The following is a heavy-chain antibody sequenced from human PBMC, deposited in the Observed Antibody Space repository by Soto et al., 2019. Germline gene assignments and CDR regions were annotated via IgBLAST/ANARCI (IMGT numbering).Heavy chain of an antibody. J-gene: IGHJ4*02. Sequence: EVHLLEAGGGLVQPGGSLRLSCAASGFTFSNFAMSWVRQAPGKRLEWVSAISGLGSTVNTYYGDSVKGRFSISRDDSKNTLYLAMNRLRVEDRAIYYCAKDKALGGGSCYCDWGQGTLVTVSS. D-gene: IGHD2-15*01. CDR1: GFTFSNFA. CDR3: AKDKALGGGSCYCD. V-gene: IGHV3-23*01. CDR2: ISGLGSTVNT.